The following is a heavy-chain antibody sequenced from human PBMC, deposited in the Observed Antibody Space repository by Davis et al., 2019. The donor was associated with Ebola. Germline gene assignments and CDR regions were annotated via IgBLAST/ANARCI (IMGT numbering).Heavy chain of an antibody. CDR2: TESDGGRT. CDR3: ARDLDWIAMDV. J-gene: IGHJ6*02. Sequence: GSLRLSCVGSGFMFSNYMIHWVRQPQGKGLVWVSRTESDGGRTEYEDSVKGRFTVYRDNAKNTLYLQMNRLGVDDAAVYYCARDLDWIAMDVWGQGTTVIVSS. CDR1: GFMFSNYM. D-gene: IGHD3-3*01. V-gene: IGHV3-74*01.